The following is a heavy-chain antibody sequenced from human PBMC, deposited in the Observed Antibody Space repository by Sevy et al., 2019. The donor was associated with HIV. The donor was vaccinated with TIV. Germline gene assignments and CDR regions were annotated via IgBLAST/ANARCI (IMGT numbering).Heavy chain of an antibody. Sequence: GGCLRLSCAASGFMFSNYVMNWVRQAPGKGLEWVSVISVSGDGTYYADSVKGRFTISRDNSKNTLYLQMNSLRAEDTAVYYCAKNSPSTGGTWHFWGQGTLVTVSS. V-gene: IGHV3-23*01. D-gene: IGHD2-15*01. CDR3: AKNSPSTGGTWHF. CDR2: ISVSGDGT. J-gene: IGHJ4*02. CDR1: GFMFSNYV.